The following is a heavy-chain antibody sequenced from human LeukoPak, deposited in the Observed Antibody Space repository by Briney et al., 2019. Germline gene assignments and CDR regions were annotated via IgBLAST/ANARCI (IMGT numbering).Heavy chain of an antibody. Sequence: GGSLILSCAASGFTFSSYAMSWVRQAPGKGLEWVSAISGSGGSTYYADSVKGRFTISRDNSKNTLYLQMNSLRAEDTAVYYCAKDAVRGSGIESYYYYGMDVWGQGTTVTVSS. D-gene: IGHD3-10*01. V-gene: IGHV3-23*01. CDR3: AKDAVRGSGIESYYYYGMDV. CDR2: ISGSGGST. J-gene: IGHJ6*02. CDR1: GFTFSSYA.